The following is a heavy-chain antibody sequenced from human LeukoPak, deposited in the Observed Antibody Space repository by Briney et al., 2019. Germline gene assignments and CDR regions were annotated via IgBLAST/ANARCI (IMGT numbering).Heavy chain of an antibody. D-gene: IGHD1-26*01. Sequence: SETLSLTCTVSGGSISSSNYYWGWIRQPPGKGLEWIGSIYYSGNTYYNPSLKSRVTISVDTSKNQFSLKLTSVAAADTAVYYCAHFKGGSFDFWGQGTMVTVSS. CDR3: AHFKGGSFDF. V-gene: IGHV4-39*01. CDR1: GGSISSSNYY. CDR2: IYYSGNT. J-gene: IGHJ3*01.